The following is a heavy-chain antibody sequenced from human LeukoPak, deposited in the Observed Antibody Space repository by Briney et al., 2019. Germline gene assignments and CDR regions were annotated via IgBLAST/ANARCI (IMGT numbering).Heavy chain of an antibody. CDR3: ARLTNLDY. CDR2: ISSSGSYM. Sequence: GGSLRLSCAASGFTFSSYSMNWVRQAPGKGLEWVSSISSSGSYMYYADSVKGRFTISRDNAKNSLYPQMNSLRAEDTAVYYCARLTNLDYWGQGTLVTVSS. CDR1: GFTFSSYS. J-gene: IGHJ4*02. V-gene: IGHV3-21*01. D-gene: IGHD4/OR15-4a*01.